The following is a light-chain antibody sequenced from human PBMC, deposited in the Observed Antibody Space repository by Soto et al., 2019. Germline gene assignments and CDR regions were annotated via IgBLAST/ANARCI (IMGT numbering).Light chain of an antibody. V-gene: IGKV3-15*01. CDR2: DVS. CDR1: QAIRSD. CDR3: QQYNNWPRTWT. Sequence: EIVMTQSPVALSVSPGERATLSCRASQAIRSDLAWYQQKPGQAPRLLISDVSTRATGIPARFSGSGSGTEFTLAISSLQSEDFAVYYCQQYNNWPRTWTFGQGTKVDIK. J-gene: IGKJ1*01.